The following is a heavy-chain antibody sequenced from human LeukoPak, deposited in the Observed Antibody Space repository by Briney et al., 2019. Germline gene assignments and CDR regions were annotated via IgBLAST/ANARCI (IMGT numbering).Heavy chain of an antibody. V-gene: IGHV3-53*01. J-gene: IGHJ6*02. CDR3: ARAGEQWLVSTYYYYYYGMDV. Sequence: GGSLRLSCAASGFTVSSNYMSWVRQAPGRGLDWVSVIYSSGSTSYADSVKGRFTISRDNAKNSLYLQMNSLRAEDTAVYYCARAGEQWLVSTYYYYYYGMDVWGQGTTVTVSS. CDR1: GFTVSSNY. CDR2: IYSSGST. D-gene: IGHD6-19*01.